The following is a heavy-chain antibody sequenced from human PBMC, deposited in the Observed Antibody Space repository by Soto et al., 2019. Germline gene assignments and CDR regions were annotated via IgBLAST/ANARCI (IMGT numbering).Heavy chain of an antibody. V-gene: IGHV3-23*01. CDR2: ISGSGGTT. CDR1: GFTFSNYV. D-gene: IGHD2-15*01. CDR3: AYCTGGSWAYFDY. J-gene: IGHJ4*01. Sequence: PGGSLRLSCAASGFTFSNYVMNWVRQAPGKGLEWVSRISGSGGTTLYADSVKGRFTISRDNSKNMLYLQMNSLRAEDTAIYYCAYCTGGSWAYFDYWGHGTLVTVSS.